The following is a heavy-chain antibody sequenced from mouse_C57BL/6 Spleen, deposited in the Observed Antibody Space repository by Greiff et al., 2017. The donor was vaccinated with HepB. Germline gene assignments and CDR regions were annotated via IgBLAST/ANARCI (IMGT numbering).Heavy chain of an antibody. V-gene: IGHV1-82*01. CDR2: IYPGDGDT. D-gene: IGHD1-1*01. J-gene: IGHJ4*01. CDR1: GYAFSSSW. CDR3: AREHYGRDAMDY. Sequence: QVQLKESGPELVKPGASVKISCKASGYAFSSSWMNWVKQRPGKGLEWIGRIYPGDGDTNYNGKFKGKATLTADKSSSTAYMQLSSLTSEDSAVYFCAREHYGRDAMDYWGQGTSVTVSS.